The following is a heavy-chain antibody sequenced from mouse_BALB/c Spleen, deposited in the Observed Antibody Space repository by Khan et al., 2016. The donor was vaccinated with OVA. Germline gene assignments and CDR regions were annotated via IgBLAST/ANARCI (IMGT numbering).Heavy chain of an antibody. V-gene: IGHV7-3*02. J-gene: IGHJ4*01. Sequence: EVQLQESGGGLVQPGGSLRLSCATSGFTFSDYYMSWVRQPPGKALEWLGFIRNKANGYTTDYSASVKGRFTISRDNSQSILYLQMNTLRAEDSATYYCARDIRYYAMDYWGQGTSVTVSS. CDR1: GFTFSDYY. CDR2: IRNKANGYTT. CDR3: ARDIRYYAMDY.